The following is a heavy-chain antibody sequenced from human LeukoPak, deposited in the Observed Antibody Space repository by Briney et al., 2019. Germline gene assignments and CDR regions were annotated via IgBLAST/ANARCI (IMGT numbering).Heavy chain of an antibody. Sequence: ASVKVSCKASGYTFTSYGISWVRQAPGQGLEWMGRINPNSGGTNYAQKFQGRVTMTRDTSISTAYMELSRLRSDDTAVYYCAREEWEIPDYWGQGTLVTVSS. CDR2: INPNSGGT. V-gene: IGHV1-2*06. CDR1: GYTFTSYG. D-gene: IGHD1-26*01. J-gene: IGHJ4*02. CDR3: AREEWEIPDY.